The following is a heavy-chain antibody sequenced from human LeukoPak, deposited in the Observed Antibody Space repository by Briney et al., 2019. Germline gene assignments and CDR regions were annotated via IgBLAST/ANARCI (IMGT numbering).Heavy chain of an antibody. Sequence: SETLSLTCTVSGGSISSSSYYWGWIRQPPGKGLEWIGSIYYSGSTYYNPSLKSRVTISVDTSKNQFSLKLSSVTAADTAVYYCASLSVATADYWGQGTLVTVSS. V-gene: IGHV4-39*01. CDR3: ASLSVATADY. D-gene: IGHD5-18*01. CDR2: IYYSGST. CDR1: GGSISSSSYY. J-gene: IGHJ4*02.